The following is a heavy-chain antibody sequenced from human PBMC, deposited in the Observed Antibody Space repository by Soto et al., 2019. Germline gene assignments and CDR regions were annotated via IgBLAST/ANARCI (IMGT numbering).Heavy chain of an antibody. J-gene: IGHJ4*02. CDR1: GYSFANYD. CDR2: MNPDSGNT. Sequence: ASVKVSCKASGYSFANYDINWVRQATGQGLEWMGWMNPDSGNTGYAQKFQGRVTMTRDTSSSTAYMELSSLRSDDTAVYFCAKTYCNSATCYSGILDSWGQGTLVTVSS. V-gene: IGHV1-8*01. D-gene: IGHD2-2*02. CDR3: AKTYCNSATCYSGILDS.